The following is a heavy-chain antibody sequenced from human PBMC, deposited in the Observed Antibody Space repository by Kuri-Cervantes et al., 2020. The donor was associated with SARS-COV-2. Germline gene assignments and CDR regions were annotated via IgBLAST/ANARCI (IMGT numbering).Heavy chain of an antibody. CDR2: ISSGEDK. V-gene: IGHV3-30*18. CDR3: AKDRVGVQDF. CDR1: GFSLRDHG. Sequence: GESLKISCAASGFSLRDHGMFWVRQAPGKGLEWVALISSGEDKHYADSVRGRFSISRDTSENTLFLQMNSLRPDDTAMYYCAKDRVGVQDFWGQGTLVTVSS. D-gene: IGHD2-21*01. J-gene: IGHJ4*02.